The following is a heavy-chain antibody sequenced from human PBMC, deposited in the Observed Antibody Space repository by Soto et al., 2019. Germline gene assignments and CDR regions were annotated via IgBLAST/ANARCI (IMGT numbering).Heavy chain of an antibody. D-gene: IGHD2-15*01. CDR3: AKETYSGPLAY. CDR1: GFTFSSYG. CDR2: ISYDGSNK. Sequence: QVQLVESGGGVVQPGRSLRLSCAASGFTFSSYGMHWVRQAPGKGLEWVAVISYDGSNKYYADSVKGRFTISRDNSKNTLYLQMNGLRAEDTAVYYCAKETYSGPLAYWGQGTLVTVSS. J-gene: IGHJ4*02. V-gene: IGHV3-30*18.